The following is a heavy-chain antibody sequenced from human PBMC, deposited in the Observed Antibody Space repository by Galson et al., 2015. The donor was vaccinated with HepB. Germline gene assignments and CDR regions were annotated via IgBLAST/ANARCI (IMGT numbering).Heavy chain of an antibody. D-gene: IGHD5-18*01. CDR2: IIPIFGTA. J-gene: IGHJ4*02. CDR1: GGTFSSYA. CDR3: AREGGGYSYGYPIDY. Sequence: SVKVSCKASGGTFSSYAISWVRQAPGQGLEWMGGIIPIFGTANYAQKFQGRVTITADESTSTAYMELSSLRSEDTAVYYCAREGGGYSYGYPIDYWGQGTMVTVSS. V-gene: IGHV1-69*13.